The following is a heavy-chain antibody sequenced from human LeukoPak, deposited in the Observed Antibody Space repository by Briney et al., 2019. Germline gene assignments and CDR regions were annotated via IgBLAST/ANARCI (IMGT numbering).Heavy chain of an antibody. Sequence: GGSLRLSCAASGFTYTSYSMSWVRQGPGKGLEWVSSISSSSSYINYANSAKGRFTLPRGNAKNSLYLQRNSLRAEDTAVYYCARAETTVARGCCDPWGEGTLVSVPS. D-gene: IGHD4-23*01. CDR2: ISSSSSYI. J-gene: IGHJ5*02. CDR1: GFTYTSYS. CDR3: ARAETTVARGCCDP. V-gene: IGHV3-21*01.